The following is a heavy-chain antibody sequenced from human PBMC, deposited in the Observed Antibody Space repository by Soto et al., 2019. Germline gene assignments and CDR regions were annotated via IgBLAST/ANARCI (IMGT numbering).Heavy chain of an antibody. D-gene: IGHD3-3*01. CDR1: GGSISSYY. Sequence: PSETLSLTCTVSGGSISSYYWSWIRQPPGKGLERIGYIYYSGSTNYNPSLKSRVTISVDTSKNQFSLKLSSVTAADTAVYYCARCPYYDFWSGYPDYHYYYMDVWGKGTTVTVSS. CDR2: IYYSGST. J-gene: IGHJ6*03. CDR3: ARCPYYDFWSGYPDYHYYYMDV. V-gene: IGHV4-59*08.